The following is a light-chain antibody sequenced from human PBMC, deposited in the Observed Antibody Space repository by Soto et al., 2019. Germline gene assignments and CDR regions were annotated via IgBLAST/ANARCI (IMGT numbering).Light chain of an antibody. Sequence: QLVLTQPPSASGTPGQRVTISCSGSSSNIGRNTVSWYQHLPGTAPKLLIFTDNQRPSGVPDRFSGSKSGTSASLVVSGLQSEDEADYYCAAWDERLNGFYVFGTGTKVTVL. CDR1: SSNIGRNT. CDR3: AAWDERLNGFYV. CDR2: TDN. J-gene: IGLJ1*01. V-gene: IGLV1-44*01.